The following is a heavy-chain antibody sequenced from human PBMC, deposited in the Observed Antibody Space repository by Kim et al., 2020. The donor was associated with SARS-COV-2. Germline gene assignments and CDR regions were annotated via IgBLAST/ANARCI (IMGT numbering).Heavy chain of an antibody. CDR3: AKEVGTALGNWFDP. D-gene: IGHD5-18*01. V-gene: IGHV3-23*03. CDR1: GFTFSSYA. J-gene: IGHJ5*02. CDR2: IYSGGSST. Sequence: GGSLRLSCAASGFTFSSYAMSWVRQAPGKGLEWVSVIYSGGSSTYYADSVKGRFTISRDNSKNTLYLQMNSLRAEDTAVYYCAKEVGTALGNWFDPWGQGTLVTVSS.